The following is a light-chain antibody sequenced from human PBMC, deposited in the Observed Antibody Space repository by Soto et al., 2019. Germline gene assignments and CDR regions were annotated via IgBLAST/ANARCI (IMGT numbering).Light chain of an antibody. J-gene: IGKJ1*01. Sequence: DIALTQSPATLSLSPGERATLSCRASQSVSNSLAWYQQKPGQAPRLLIYDASYRATGIPARFRGSGSGTDVTLTISSREPEDFAISYCQQRRSWPWTFGQGTTVDIK. CDR2: DAS. CDR1: QSVSNS. V-gene: IGKV3-11*01. CDR3: QQRRSWPWT.